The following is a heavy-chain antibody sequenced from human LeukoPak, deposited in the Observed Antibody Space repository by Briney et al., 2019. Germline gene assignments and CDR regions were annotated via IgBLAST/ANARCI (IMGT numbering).Heavy chain of an antibody. D-gene: IGHD3-22*01. CDR3: ARLKYYYDASGYRAEYFQH. V-gene: IGHV4-61*01. CDR2: IFYSGST. Sequence: SETLSLTCTVSGYSISSGYYWSWIRQPPGKGLEWIGYIFYSGSTNYNPSLKSRVTISVYTSKNQFSLKLSSVTAADTAVYYCARLKYYYDASGYRAEYFQHWGQGTLVTVSS. J-gene: IGHJ1*01. CDR1: GYSISSGYY.